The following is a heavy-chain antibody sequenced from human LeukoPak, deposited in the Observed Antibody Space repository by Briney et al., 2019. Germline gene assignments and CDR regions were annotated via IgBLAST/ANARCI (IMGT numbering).Heavy chain of an antibody. D-gene: IGHD5-12*01. V-gene: IGHV4-31*03. CDR3: ARDRAPSSGGYDNDNWFDP. Sequence: PSETRSLTCTVSGDSISSGRYYWNWIRQHPGKGLEWIGYIFYSGSTYYNPSLKSRVTISIDTSKNQFFLNLSFVTAADTAVYYCARDRAPSSGGYDNDNWFDPWGQGTLVTVSS. J-gene: IGHJ5*02. CDR2: IFYSGST. CDR1: GDSISSGRYY.